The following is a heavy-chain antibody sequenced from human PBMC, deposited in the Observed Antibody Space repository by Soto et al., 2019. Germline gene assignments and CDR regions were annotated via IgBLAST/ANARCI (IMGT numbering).Heavy chain of an antibody. CDR2: ISYDGNVA. V-gene: IGHV3-30*18. D-gene: IGHD1-1*01. CDR3: AKEGPIINWYFDY. J-gene: IGHJ4*02. Sequence: QVQLVESGGGVVQPGRSLRLSCAASGFTFSNYGMHWVRQAPGKGLEWVIVISYDGNVAYYADSVKGRFTISRVNSKNTLYLQMNSLRTEDTAMYYCAKEGPIINWYFDYWGQGTLVTVSS. CDR1: GFTFSNYG.